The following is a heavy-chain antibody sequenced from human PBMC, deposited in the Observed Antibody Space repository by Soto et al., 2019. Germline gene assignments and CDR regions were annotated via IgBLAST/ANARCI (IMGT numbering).Heavy chain of an antibody. CDR1: GFTFSSYG. CDR3: AKGITTPRGTYYFDY. Sequence: GGSLRLSCAASGFTFSSYGMHWVRQAPGKGLEWVAVISYDGSNKYYADSVKGRFTISRDNSKNTLYLQMNSLRAEDKAVYYCAKGITTPRGTYYFDYWGQGTLVTVSS. D-gene: IGHD3-16*01. V-gene: IGHV3-30*18. CDR2: ISYDGSNK. J-gene: IGHJ4*02.